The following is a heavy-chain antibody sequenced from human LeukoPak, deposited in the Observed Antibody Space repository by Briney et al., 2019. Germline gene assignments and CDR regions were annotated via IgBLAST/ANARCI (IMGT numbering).Heavy chain of an antibody. CDR3: AKGSSYNFLGAFDI. D-gene: IGHD3-3*01. V-gene: IGHV3-9*03. CDR2: ISWNSGSI. CDR1: GFTFDDYA. Sequence: PGRSLRLSCAASGFTFDDYAMHWVRQAPGKGLEWVSGISWNSGSIGYADSVKGRFTISRDNAKNSLYLQMNSLRAEDMALYYCAKGSSYNFLGAFDIWGQGTMVTVSS. J-gene: IGHJ3*02.